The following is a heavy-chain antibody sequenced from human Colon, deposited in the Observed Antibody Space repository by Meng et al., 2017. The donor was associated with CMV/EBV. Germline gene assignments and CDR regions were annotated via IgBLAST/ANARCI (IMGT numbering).Heavy chain of an antibody. D-gene: IGHD3-3*01. CDR3: ARDLRGRIFGASGY. Sequence: KAYGYTFTSYGISWVRQAPGQGLEWMGWISAYNGNTNYAQKLQGRVTMTTDTSTSTAYMELRSLRSDDTAVYYCARDLRGRIFGASGYWGQGTLVTVSS. J-gene: IGHJ4*02. V-gene: IGHV1-18*01. CDR2: ISAYNGNT. CDR1: GYTFTSYG.